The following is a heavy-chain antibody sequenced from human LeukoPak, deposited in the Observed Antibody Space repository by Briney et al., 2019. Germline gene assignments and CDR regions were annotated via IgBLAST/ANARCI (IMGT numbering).Heavy chain of an antibody. V-gene: IGHV3-30*03. CDR1: GYPFSGSD. J-gene: IGHJ2*01. Sequence: PGGSLRLSCAASGYPFSGSDIHWVRQAPGKGLEWVAFVSHEGSSKFYAESVKGRFGISRDNSKSTTYLQMNGLRADDTAVYYCARFSMTLTPTYYYLDLWGRGTLVTVSS. D-gene: IGHD3-16*01. CDR2: VSHEGSSK. CDR3: ARFSMTLTPTYYYLDL.